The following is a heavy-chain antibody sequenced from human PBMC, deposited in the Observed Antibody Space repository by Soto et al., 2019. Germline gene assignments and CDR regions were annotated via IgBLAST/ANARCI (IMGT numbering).Heavy chain of an antibody. J-gene: IGHJ6*02. Sequence: SVKVSCKASGGTFSSYAISWVRQAPGQGLEWMGGIIPIFGTANYAQKFQGRVTITADESTSTAYMELSSLRSEDTAVYYCARGSVRYFDSGKSDYYYGMDVWGQGTTVTVSS. CDR2: IIPIFGTA. CDR1: GGTFSSYA. CDR3: ARGSVRYFDSGKSDYYYGMDV. V-gene: IGHV1-69*13. D-gene: IGHD3-9*01.